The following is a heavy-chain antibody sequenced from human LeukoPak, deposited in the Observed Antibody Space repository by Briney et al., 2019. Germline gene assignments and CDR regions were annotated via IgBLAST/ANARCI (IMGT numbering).Heavy chain of an antibody. V-gene: IGHV4-59*01. CDR1: GGSISSYY. Sequence: SETLSLTCTVSGGSISSYYWSWIRQPPGKGLEWIGSIYDRGSTKYNPSLKSRVTISVDTSKNQFSLRLSSVTAADTAVYYCARGRTFDNWGQGTLVTVSS. CDR3: ARGRTFDN. CDR2: IYDRGST. J-gene: IGHJ4*02.